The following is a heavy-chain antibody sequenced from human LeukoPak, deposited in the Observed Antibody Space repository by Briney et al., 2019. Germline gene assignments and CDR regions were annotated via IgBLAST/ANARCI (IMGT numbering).Heavy chain of an antibody. J-gene: IGHJ6*02. CDR1: GGSISSYY. D-gene: IGHD2/OR15-2a*01. Sequence: SETLSLTCTVSGGSISSYYWSWIRQPPGKGLEWIGYIYYSGSTNYNPPLKSRVTISVDTSKNQFSLKLSSVTAADTAVYYCARRSTSFNYAMDVWGQGTTVTVSS. CDR3: ARRSTSFNYAMDV. CDR2: IYYSGST. V-gene: IGHV4-59*01.